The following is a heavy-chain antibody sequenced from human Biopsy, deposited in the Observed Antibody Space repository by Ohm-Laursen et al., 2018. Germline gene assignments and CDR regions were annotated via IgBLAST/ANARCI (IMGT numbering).Heavy chain of an antibody. Sequence: GSLRLSCTASGFTFNRYWMNWVRQAPGKGLEWVANIKQDGSEKYYGDSVKGRFTISRDNAKNSLFLQMSSLRADDTAVYFCARERGWKSISTIDYWGQGTLVTASS. CDR3: ARERGWKSISTIDY. CDR1: GFTFNRYW. CDR2: IKQDGSEK. J-gene: IGHJ4*02. D-gene: IGHD6-6*01. V-gene: IGHV3-7*01.